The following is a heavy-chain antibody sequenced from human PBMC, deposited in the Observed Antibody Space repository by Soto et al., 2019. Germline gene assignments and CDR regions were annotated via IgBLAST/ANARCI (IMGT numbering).Heavy chain of an antibody. CDR2: GHHSGST. Sequence: QVQLQQWGAGLLKPSETLSLTCAVYGGSFSGYYWSWIRQPPGKGLEWIGEGHHSGSTNYNPSLKGRVTISVDTSKHQFSLRLSSVTAADTAVYYCARGCQSPCNAGIIFDNWGQGILVTVSS. CDR1: GGSFSGYY. D-gene: IGHD1-1*01. V-gene: IGHV4-34*01. J-gene: IGHJ4*02. CDR3: ARGCQSPCNAGIIFDN.